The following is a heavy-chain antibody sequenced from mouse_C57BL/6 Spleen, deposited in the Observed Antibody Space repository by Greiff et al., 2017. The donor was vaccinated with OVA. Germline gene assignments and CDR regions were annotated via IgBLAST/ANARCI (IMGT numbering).Heavy chain of an antibody. Sequence: VQLQQPGAELVRPGSSVKLSCKASGYTFTSYWMHWVKQRPIQGLEWIGNIDPSDSETHYNQKFKDKATLTVDKSSSTAYMQLSSLTSEDSAVYYCARTETGTVLDWYFDVWGTGTTVTVSS. CDR1: GYTFTSYW. CDR3: ARTETGTVLDWYFDV. V-gene: IGHV1-52*01. J-gene: IGHJ1*03. D-gene: IGHD4-1*01. CDR2: IDPSDSET.